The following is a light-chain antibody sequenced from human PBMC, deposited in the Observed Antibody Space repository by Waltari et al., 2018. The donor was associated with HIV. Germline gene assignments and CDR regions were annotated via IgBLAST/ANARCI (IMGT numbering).Light chain of an antibody. CDR3: NSYRSSDTVV. Sequence: QSALTQPASVSGSPGQSITISCTGSNSDVGFYNLVSWYQQFPGKAPQLLIYAVHSRPSWVFYRFSGSKSGNTASLTISDLQAEDEAEYFCNSYRSSDTVVFGGGTKLTVL. CDR1: NSDVGFYNL. J-gene: IGLJ2*01. CDR2: AVH. V-gene: IGLV2-14*01.